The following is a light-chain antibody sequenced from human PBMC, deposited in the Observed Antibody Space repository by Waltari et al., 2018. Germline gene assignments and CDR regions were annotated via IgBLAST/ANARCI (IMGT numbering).Light chain of an antibody. J-gene: IGLJ3*02. CDR1: SSNIGSNL. CDR2: RNN. CDR3: AAWDDSLSGWV. V-gene: IGLV1-47*01. Sequence: QSVLTQPPSASETPGQRVTISCSGSSSNIGSNLVYWYQPLPGTAPKLLIYRNNQRPSGVPDRFSVSNSGTSASLAISGLRSEDEADYYCAAWDDSLSGWVFGGGTKLTVL.